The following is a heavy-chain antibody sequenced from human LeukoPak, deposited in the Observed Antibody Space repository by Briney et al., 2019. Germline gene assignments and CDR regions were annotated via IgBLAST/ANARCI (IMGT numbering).Heavy chain of an antibody. D-gene: IGHD2-2*02. CDR1: GYTFTGYY. CDR2: INPNSGGT. Sequence: GASVKVSCKASGYTFTGYYMHWVRQAPAQGLEWMGWINPNSGGTNYAQKYQGRVTMTRDTSISTAYMELSRLRSDDTAVYYCARGSYCSSTSCYMSYYYYGMDVWGQGTTVTVSS. CDR3: ARGSYCSSTSCYMSYYYYGMDV. V-gene: IGHV1-2*02. J-gene: IGHJ6*02.